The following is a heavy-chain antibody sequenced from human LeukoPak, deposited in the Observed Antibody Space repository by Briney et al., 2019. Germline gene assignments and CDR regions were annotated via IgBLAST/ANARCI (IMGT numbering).Heavy chain of an antibody. V-gene: IGHV3-53*01. CDR3: ARDHCPDGVCA. Sequence: GGSLSLSCAASGVTVSNNYMSWVRQPPGKGLEWVSVIDTGGNIHYADSVKGRFTISRDNSKNTLYLQMNSLRVEDTAIYYCARDHCPDGVCAWGQGTLVTVSS. J-gene: IGHJ5*02. CDR2: IDTGGNI. D-gene: IGHD2-8*01. CDR1: GVTVSNNY.